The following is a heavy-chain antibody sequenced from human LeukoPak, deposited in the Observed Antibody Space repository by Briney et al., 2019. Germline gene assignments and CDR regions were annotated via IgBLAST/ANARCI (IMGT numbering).Heavy chain of an antibody. Sequence: GGSLRLSCAASGFTLSSYWMSWVRQAPGKGREWVANIKQDGSEKYYVDSVKGRFTISRDNAKNSLYLQMNSLRAEDTAVYYCARDGAKAGAFDIWGQGTMVTVSS. D-gene: IGHD3-16*01. V-gene: IGHV3-7*01. CDR1: GFTLSSYW. CDR2: IKQDGSEK. J-gene: IGHJ3*02. CDR3: ARDGAKAGAFDI.